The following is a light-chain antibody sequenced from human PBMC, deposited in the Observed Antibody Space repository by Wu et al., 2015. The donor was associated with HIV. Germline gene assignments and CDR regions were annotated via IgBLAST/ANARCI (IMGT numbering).Light chain of an antibody. CDR2: SAS. CDR1: QMLEV. J-gene: IGKJ5*01. Sequence: RATLSCWASQMLEVLSLVPAETWPRLPRLLIYSASNRAPGIPARFSGRGSGTDFTLTISSLEPEDFAIYYCQQRENWPITFGQGTRLEIK. CDR3: QQRENWPIT. V-gene: IGKV3-11*01.